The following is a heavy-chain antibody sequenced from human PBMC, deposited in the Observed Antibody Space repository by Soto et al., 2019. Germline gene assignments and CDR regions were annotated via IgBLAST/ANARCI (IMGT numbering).Heavy chain of an antibody. Sequence: EVQLVESGGALVQPGGSLRLSCVASGFTLSNHYMDWVRQAPGKGLEWIGLIKNAARSYSTEHAASVKGRFTISRDDLKNTLDLQMNRLRSEDTAVYYCADLKWGGSYLPWGQGTLVTVSS. CDR1: GFTLSNHY. CDR2: IKNAARSYST. V-gene: IGHV3-72*01. D-gene: IGHD3-3*01. J-gene: IGHJ5*02. CDR3: ADLKWGGSYLP.